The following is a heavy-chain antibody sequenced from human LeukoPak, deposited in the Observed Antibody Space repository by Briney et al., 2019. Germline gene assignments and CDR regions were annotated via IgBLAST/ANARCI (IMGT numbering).Heavy chain of an antibody. V-gene: IGHV3-13*01. CDR2: IGTAGDT. CDR1: GFTFSSYD. D-gene: IGHD6-13*01. J-gene: IGHJ6*02. CDR3: ARAPPQQLVLWGGYYYGMDV. Sequence: PGGSLRLSCAASGFTFSSYDVHWVRQATGKGLEWVSGIGTAGDTYYPGSVKGRCTISRENAKNSLYLQMNSLRAGDTAVYYCARAPPQQLVLWGGYYYGMDVWGQGTTVTVSS.